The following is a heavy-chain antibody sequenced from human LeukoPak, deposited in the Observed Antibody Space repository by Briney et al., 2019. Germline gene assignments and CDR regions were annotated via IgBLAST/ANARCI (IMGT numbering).Heavy chain of an antibody. J-gene: IGHJ6*03. CDR1: GYIFTNFG. D-gene: IGHD1-1*01. CDR3: AKAVLVQLKRRGGNRYNHFYMDV. V-gene: IGHV1-18*01. Sequence: ASVKVSCKTSGYIFTNFGVAWVRQAPGHGLEWLGWVSSFNGNTNYAENLQGRVTMTTDASTSTAYMELRSLRSDDTALYFCAKAVLVQLKRRGGNRYNHFYMDVWGEGTAVTVS. CDR2: VSSFNGNT.